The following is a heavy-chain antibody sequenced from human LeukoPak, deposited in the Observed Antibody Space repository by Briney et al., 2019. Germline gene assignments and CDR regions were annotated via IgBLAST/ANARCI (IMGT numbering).Heavy chain of an antibody. Sequence: ASVKVSCKASGYTFTSYDINWVRQATGQGLEWMGWMNPNSGNTGYAQKFQGRVTITRNTSISTAYMELSRLRSDDTAVYYCARDISERYFDEPYYYMDVWGKGTTVTVSS. CDR2: MNPNSGNT. D-gene: IGHD3-9*01. J-gene: IGHJ6*03. V-gene: IGHV1-8*03. CDR3: ARDISERYFDEPYYYMDV. CDR1: GYTFTSYD.